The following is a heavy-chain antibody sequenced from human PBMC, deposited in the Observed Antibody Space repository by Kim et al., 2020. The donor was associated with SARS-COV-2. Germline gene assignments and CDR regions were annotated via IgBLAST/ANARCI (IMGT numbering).Heavy chain of an antibody. V-gene: IGHV3-48*03. D-gene: IGHD1-26*01. CDR2: ISSSGSTI. Sequence: GGSLRLSCAASGFTFSSYEMNWVRQAPGKGLEWVSYISSSGSTIYYADSVKGRFTISRDNAKNSLYLQMNSLRAEDTAVYYCARDSGRDPWGWYFDYWGQGTLVTVSS. CDR3: ARDSGRDPWGWYFDY. J-gene: IGHJ4*02. CDR1: GFTFSSYE.